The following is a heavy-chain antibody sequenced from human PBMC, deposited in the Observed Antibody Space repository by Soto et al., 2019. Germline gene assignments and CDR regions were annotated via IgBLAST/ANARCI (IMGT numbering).Heavy chain of an antibody. D-gene: IGHD2-2*01. Sequence: QLQLQESGPGLVKPSETLSLTCTVSGGSIRSSSYYWGWIRQPPGAGREWIGSIYYSGKTDNYRSLKSRFANTVDTSKNQFSLKISAVSAADTAVYYFARHKWGYCSSTRCPGHFDHWGQGTLVTGYS. CDR3: ARHKWGYCSSTRCPGHFDH. CDR1: GGSIRSSSYY. J-gene: IGHJ4*02. CDR2: IYYSGKT. V-gene: IGHV4-39*01.